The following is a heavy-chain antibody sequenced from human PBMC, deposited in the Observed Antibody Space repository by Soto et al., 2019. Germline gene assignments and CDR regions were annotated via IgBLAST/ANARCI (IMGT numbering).Heavy chain of an antibody. Sequence: SGTLSLTCTVSGGSISSYYWSWIRQPPGKGLEWIAYTYYSGSTNYNPSLKSRVTISVDTSKNHFSLKLNFVTAADTAVYYCARAWQYSSGFFDYWGQGTLVTVS. D-gene: IGHD6-19*01. CDR1: GGSISSYY. J-gene: IGHJ4*02. CDR3: ARAWQYSSGFFDY. CDR2: TYYSGST. V-gene: IGHV4-59*08.